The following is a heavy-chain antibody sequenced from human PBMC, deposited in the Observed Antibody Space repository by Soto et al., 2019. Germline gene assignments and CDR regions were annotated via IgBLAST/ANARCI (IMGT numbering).Heavy chain of an antibody. V-gene: IGHV2-5*02. CDR3: AHVGGLEQWLYRLDH. J-gene: IGHJ4*02. CDR2: IYWDDDK. D-gene: IGHD6-19*01. CDR1: GFSLTTTGVG. Sequence: QITLKESGPSLVKPTQTLTLTCTFSGFSLTTTGVGVVWTRQPPGKALEWLALIYWDDDKHYSPSLRSRLTVTKDTTKNQVVLTLTNVDPADTGTYFCAHVGGLEQWLYRLDHWGQGTVVTVSS.